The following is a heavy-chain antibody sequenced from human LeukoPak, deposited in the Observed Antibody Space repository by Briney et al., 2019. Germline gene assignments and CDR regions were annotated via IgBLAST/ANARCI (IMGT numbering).Heavy chain of an antibody. CDR1: GFTFDAFG. J-gene: IGHJ4*02. CDR3: ARALKYNSGYDWGGDY. CDR2: ITSDGSGA. D-gene: IGHD5-12*01. Sequence: GGSLRLSCAASGFTFDAFGMTWVRQAPGKGLVWISRITSDGSGANYADSVKGRFTISRDNAKNTLYLQMNSLRAEDTAVYYCARALKYNSGYDWGGDYWGQGTLVTVSS. V-gene: IGHV3-74*01.